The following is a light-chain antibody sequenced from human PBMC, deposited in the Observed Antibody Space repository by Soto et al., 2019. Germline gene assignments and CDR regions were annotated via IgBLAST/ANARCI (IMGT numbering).Light chain of an antibody. CDR3: QVWDSSSDLNWV. V-gene: IGLV2-11*01. CDR2: DVS. Sequence: QSALTQPRSVSGSPGQSVTISCTGTSSDVGGYNYVSWYQQYSGKAPKVMIYDVSKRPSGVPDRFSGSKSGNTASLTISGLQAEDEADYYCQVWDSSSDLNWVFGGGTQLTVL. J-gene: IGLJ3*02. CDR1: SSDVGGYNY.